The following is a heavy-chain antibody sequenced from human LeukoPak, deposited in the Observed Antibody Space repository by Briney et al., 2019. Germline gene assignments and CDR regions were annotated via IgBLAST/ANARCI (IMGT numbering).Heavy chain of an antibody. CDR1: GFTFSSYA. Sequence: GGSLRLSCVASGFTFSSYAMSWVRQAPGKGLEWVSGISAGGDTTYTADSVRGRFTISRDNSNNTLYLQMNTLTAEDTAVYYCAGISYSGTWPVGYWGQGALVTVTA. J-gene: IGHJ4*02. CDR2: ISAGGDTT. CDR3: AGISYSGTWPVGY. V-gene: IGHV3-23*01. D-gene: IGHD6-25*01.